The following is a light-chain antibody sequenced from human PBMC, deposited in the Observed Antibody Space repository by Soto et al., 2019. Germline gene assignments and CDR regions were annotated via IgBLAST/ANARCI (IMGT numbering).Light chain of an antibody. CDR1: QAILNNY. J-gene: IGKJ1*01. V-gene: IGKV3-20*01. CDR2: LAS. Sequence: DIVLTQSPGTLSLSPGERATLSCRTSQAILNNYLAWFQQKPGQAPRLLIYLASNRAAGIPDRFSGSGSGTDFTLTISRLEPEDFAVYYCQHFGTPPRTFGQGTKVEI. CDR3: QHFGTPPRT.